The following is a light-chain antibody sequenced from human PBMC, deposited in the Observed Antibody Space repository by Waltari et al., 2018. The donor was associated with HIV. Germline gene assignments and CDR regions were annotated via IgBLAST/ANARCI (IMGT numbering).Light chain of an antibody. CDR3: ATWDHRLNGWV. Sequence: QAVLTQPPSAPGTPGQRITISCSGSSSHIGSDAVNWYQQPPGTAPKLLIYNNNQRPSGVPDRFSASKSGTSASLAISGLQSEDEADYYCATWDHRLNGWVFGGGTKLTVL. CDR1: SSHIGSDA. J-gene: IGLJ3*02. CDR2: NNN. V-gene: IGLV1-44*01.